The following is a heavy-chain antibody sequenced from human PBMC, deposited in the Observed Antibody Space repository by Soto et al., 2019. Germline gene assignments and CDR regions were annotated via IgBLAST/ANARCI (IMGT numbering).Heavy chain of an antibody. CDR2: IIPIFGTA. V-gene: IGHV1-69*12. CDR3: ARAYSQYGMDV. J-gene: IGHJ6*02. Sequence: QVQLVQSGTEMKKPGSSVKVSCKVSGDTVSRFAINWVRQAPGQGLEWMGGIIPIFGTANYAQKFHGRVTIHADDSTSTAYMELSSLRSQDTAVYYCARAYSQYGMDVWGQGTTITVSS. D-gene: IGHD2-21*01. CDR1: GDTVSRFA.